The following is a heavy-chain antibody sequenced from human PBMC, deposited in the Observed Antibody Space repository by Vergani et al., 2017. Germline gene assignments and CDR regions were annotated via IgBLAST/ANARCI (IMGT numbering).Heavy chain of an antibody. D-gene: IGHD3-3*01. CDR3: ARAPVLYYDFWSGYYSRFDP. Sequence: QVQLQESGPGLVKPSQTLSLTCTVSGGSISSGGYYWSWIRQHPGEGLEWIGYIYYSGSTYYNPSLKSRVTISVDTSKNQFSLKLSSVTAADTAVYYCARAPVLYYDFWSGYYSRFDPWGQGTLVTVSS. CDR1: GGSISSGGYY. V-gene: IGHV4-31*03. J-gene: IGHJ5*02. CDR2: IYYSGST.